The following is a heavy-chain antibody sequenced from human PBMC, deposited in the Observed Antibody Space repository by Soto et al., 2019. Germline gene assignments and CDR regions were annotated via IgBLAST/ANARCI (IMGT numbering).Heavy chain of an antibody. CDR1: GFIFKMYW. CDR2: IYNDGTYS. Sequence: GGSLRLSCAASGFIFKMYWMHWVRQSPGKGLVWISRIYNDGTYSDYADSVRGRFTVSRDNVNDTLYLQMNNLRAEDSGLYYCTRGPRPISTGTGAYWGQGTQVTVSS. D-gene: IGHD3-10*01. V-gene: IGHV3-74*01. CDR3: TRGPRPISTGTGAY. J-gene: IGHJ4*02.